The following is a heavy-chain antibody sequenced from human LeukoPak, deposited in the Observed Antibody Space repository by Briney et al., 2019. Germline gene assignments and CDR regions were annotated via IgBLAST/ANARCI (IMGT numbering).Heavy chain of an antibody. J-gene: IGHJ3*02. Sequence: GGSLRLSCAVSGFTFDDYGMHWVRQAPGKGLEWVSGINWNGDSIDYADSVKGRFTISRDNAKNTLYLQMNSLRAEDTAVYYCAKEYYYDSSGAFDIWGQGTMVTVSS. CDR2: INWNGDSI. CDR3: AKEYYYDSSGAFDI. D-gene: IGHD3-22*01. V-gene: IGHV3-20*04. CDR1: GFTFDDYG.